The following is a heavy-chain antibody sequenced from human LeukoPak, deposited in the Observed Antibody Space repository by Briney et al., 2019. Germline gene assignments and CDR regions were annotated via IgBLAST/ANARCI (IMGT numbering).Heavy chain of an antibody. CDR3: ARSNSYRPGTHYLHH. CDR1: GGSLTGYY. Sequence: PSETLSLTCDVSGGSLTGYYWSWVRQPPGKGLEWIGEINRDGSSYNNPSLKSRVTISIDTSKNQFSLRLSSVTDADTGVYYCARSNSYRPGTHYLHHWGQGTLVTVSS. J-gene: IGHJ4*02. D-gene: IGHD3-10*01. CDR2: INRDGSS. V-gene: IGHV4-34*01.